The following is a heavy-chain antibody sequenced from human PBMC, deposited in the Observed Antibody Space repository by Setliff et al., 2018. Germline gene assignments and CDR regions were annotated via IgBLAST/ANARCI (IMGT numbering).Heavy chain of an antibody. V-gene: IGHV1-69*13. CDR2: IIPIFGTA. CDR1: GGTFSSYA. J-gene: IGHJ4*02. CDR3: AGRGGGDGYNLADY. Sequence: GASVKVSCKASGGTFSSYAISWVRQAPGQGLEWMGGIIPIFGTANYAQKFQGRVTITADESTSTAYMELSSLRSEDAAVYYCAGRGGGDGYNLADYWGQGTLVTVSS. D-gene: IGHD5-12*01.